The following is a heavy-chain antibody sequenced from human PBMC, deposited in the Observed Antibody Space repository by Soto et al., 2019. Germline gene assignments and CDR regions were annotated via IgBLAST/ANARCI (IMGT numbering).Heavy chain of an antibody. CDR2: ISLYHHST. CDR1: GYPFTDYF. V-gene: IGHV1-46*01. Sequence: ASVKVSCKTSGYPFTDYFIHWVRQAPGQGLEWMGIISLYHHSTSYAQKFQGRLTVTADTSTTTIYMDLSSLTSEDSAVYWCARELYSCGGDCPYYMDYWGQGTLVTVS. J-gene: IGHJ4*02. CDR3: ARELYSCGGDCPYYMDY. D-gene: IGHD2-21*02.